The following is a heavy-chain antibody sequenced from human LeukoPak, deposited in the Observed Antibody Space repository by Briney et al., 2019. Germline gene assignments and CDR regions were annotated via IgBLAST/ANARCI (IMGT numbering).Heavy chain of an antibody. Sequence: PGRPLRLSCAASGFTFSSYAMHWVRQAPGKGLEWVAFISYDGSNKYYADSVKGRFTISRDNSKNTLNLQMNSLRAEDTAVYYCATVWFGELAFDYWGQGTLVTVSS. V-gene: IGHV3-30*14. J-gene: IGHJ4*02. CDR2: ISYDGSNK. CDR3: ATVWFGELAFDY. D-gene: IGHD3-10*01. CDR1: GFTFSSYA.